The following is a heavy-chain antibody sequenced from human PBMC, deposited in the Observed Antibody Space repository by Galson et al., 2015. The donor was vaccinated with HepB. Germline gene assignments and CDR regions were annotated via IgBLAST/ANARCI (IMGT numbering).Heavy chain of an antibody. J-gene: IGHJ4*02. CDR3: ARDVAGHLDY. Sequence: ETLSLTCTVSGYSIRSGYYWGWIRQPPGKGLEWIGSIHHSGTIYQNPSLKSRLTISVDTSKNQFSLKLNSVTAADTAVYYCARDVAGHLDYWGQGTLVTVSS. CDR2: IHHSGTI. CDR1: GYSIRSGYY. V-gene: IGHV4-38-2*02. D-gene: IGHD6-19*01.